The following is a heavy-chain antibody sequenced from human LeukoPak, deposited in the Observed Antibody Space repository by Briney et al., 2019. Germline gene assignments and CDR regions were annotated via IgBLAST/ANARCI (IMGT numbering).Heavy chain of an antibody. J-gene: IGHJ4*02. V-gene: IGHV3-23*01. CDR1: GFTFSSYA. Sequence: GGSLRLSCAASGFTFSSYAMSWVRQAPGKGLEWVSAISGSGGSTYYADSVKGRFTISRDNSKNTLYLQMNNLRAEDTAVYYCAKDGGYYYESSGYHFDYWGQGTLVTVSS. CDR3: AKDGGYYYESSGYHFDY. D-gene: IGHD3-22*01. CDR2: ISGSGGST.